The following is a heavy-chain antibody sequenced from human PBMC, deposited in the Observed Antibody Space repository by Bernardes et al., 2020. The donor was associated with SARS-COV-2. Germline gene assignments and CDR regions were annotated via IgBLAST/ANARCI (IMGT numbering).Heavy chain of an antibody. Sequence: SLRLSCAASGFTFSNYAIPWVRQAPGKGLEWVAVISYDGNNKYYADSVKGRFTISRDNFKNTLYLQMNSLRAEDTAVYYCARVNYVWGSYRNEAHFDYWGQGTLVTVSS. J-gene: IGHJ4*02. V-gene: IGHV3-30-3*01. CDR3: ARVNYVWGSYRNEAHFDY. CDR1: GFTFSNYA. D-gene: IGHD3-16*02. CDR2: ISYDGNNK.